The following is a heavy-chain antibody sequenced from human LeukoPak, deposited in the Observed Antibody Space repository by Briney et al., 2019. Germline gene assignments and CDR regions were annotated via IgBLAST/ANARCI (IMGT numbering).Heavy chain of an antibody. V-gene: IGHV3-53*01. Sequence: GGSLSLSCATSGFSVSNYYVSWVRQAPGQGLEWVSVIYSGGNTYYTDSVKGRFTISRDNPKNTVFLQMGSLRGEDTAVYYCARCYYDGSGFYYYFDYWGQGTLVTVSS. CDR3: ARCYYDGSGFYYYFDY. CDR2: IYSGGNT. CDR1: GFSVSNYY. D-gene: IGHD3-22*01. J-gene: IGHJ4*02.